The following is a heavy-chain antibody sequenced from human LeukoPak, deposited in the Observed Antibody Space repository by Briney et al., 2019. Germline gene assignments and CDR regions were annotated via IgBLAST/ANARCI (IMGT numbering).Heavy chain of an antibody. CDR2: TNPNSGNT. CDR1: GYTFTSYD. CDR3: ARGAYYGSGSYYSAFDI. D-gene: IGHD3-10*01. V-gene: IGHV1-8*01. J-gene: IGHJ3*02. Sequence: ASVKVSCKASGYTFTSYDVNWVRQATGQGLEWMGWTNPNSGNTGYAQKFQGRVTMTRNTSITTAYMELSSLRSEDTAVYYCARGAYYGSGSYYSAFDIWGQGTMDTVSS.